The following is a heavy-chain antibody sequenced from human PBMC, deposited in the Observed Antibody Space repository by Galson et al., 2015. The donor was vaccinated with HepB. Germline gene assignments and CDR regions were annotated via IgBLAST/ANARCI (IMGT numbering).Heavy chain of an antibody. Sequence: SETLSLTCTVSGGSISSSSYYWGWIRQAPGKGLEWIGSVSYSGSTYYNASLKSRVTISVDTSKNQFSLKLSSVTAADTAVYHCASRPYLYDSSGGAPFDYWGQGTLVTVSS. CDR1: GGSISSSSYY. J-gene: IGHJ4*02. V-gene: IGHV4-39*07. CDR3: ASRPYLYDSSGGAPFDY. CDR2: VSYSGST. D-gene: IGHD3-22*01.